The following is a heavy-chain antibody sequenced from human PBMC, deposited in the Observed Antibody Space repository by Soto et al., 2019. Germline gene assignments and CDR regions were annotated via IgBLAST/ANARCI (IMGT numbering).Heavy chain of an antibody. V-gene: IGHV3-23*01. D-gene: IGHD4-17*01. CDR3: AKDLSAGKRLNYFDY. J-gene: IGHJ4*02. Sequence: EVQLLESGGGLVQPGGSLRLSCAASGFTFSSYAMSWVRQAPGKGLEWVSAISGSGGSTYYADSVKGRFTISRDNSKNTLYLQMDSLRAEDTAVYYCAKDLSAGKRLNYFDYWGQGTLVTVSS. CDR2: ISGSGGST. CDR1: GFTFSSYA.